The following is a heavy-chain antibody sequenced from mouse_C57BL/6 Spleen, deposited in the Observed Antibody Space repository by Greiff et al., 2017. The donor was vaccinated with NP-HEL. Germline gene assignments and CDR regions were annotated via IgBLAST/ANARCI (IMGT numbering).Heavy chain of an antibody. V-gene: IGHV2-6*01. J-gene: IGHJ3*01. CDR3: ASDDDGSFAY. CDR2: IWGVGST. CDR1: GFSLTSYG. Sequence: QVQLQQSGPGLVAPSQSLSITCTVSGFSLTSYGVDWVRQSPGKGLEWLGVIWGVGSTNYNSALKSRLSISKDNSKSQVFLKMNSLQTDDTAMYYCASDDDGSFAYWGQGTLVTVSA. D-gene: IGHD2-3*01.